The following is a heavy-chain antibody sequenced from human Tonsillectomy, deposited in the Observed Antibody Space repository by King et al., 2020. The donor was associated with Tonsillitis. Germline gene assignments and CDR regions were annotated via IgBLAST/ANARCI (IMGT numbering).Heavy chain of an antibody. CDR1: GFTFSNYN. J-gene: IGHJ6*02. CDR3: ARAPGADTGYYYAMDV. V-gene: IGHV3-48*02. D-gene: IGHD6-19*01. Sequence: DVQLVESGGGLVQPGGSLRLSCAASGFTFSNYNMNWVRQAPGKGLEWVSYISSSSITIYYADSVKGRFSISRDNAKNSLYLQMNSLRDEDTAVYYCARAPGADTGYYYAMDVWGQGTTVTVSS. CDR2: ISSSSITI.